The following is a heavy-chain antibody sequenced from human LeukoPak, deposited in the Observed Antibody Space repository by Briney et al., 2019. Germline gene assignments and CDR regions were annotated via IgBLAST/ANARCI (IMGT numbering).Heavy chain of an antibody. V-gene: IGHV1-18*01. CDR2: ISAYNGNT. J-gene: IGHJ6*02. Sequence: ASVKVSCKASGYTFTNYGISWVRQAPGQGLEWMGWISAYNGNTNYAQNLQGRVTMTTDTSTSTAYMELRSLRSDDTAVYYCARDISGYDIVYYYGMDVWGQGTTVTVSS. D-gene: IGHD5-12*01. CDR3: ARDISGYDIVYYYGMDV. CDR1: GYTFTNYG.